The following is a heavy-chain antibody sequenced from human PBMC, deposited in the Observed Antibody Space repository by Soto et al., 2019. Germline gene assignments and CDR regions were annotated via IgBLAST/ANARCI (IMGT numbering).Heavy chain of an antibody. CDR2: LYHIGST. V-gene: IGHV4-38-2*01. J-gene: IGHJ6*02. CDR3: RSSTSCYDESCVDV. Sequence: GTLSLTCAVSGYSISSGNYWSCIRQAPGRGLEWIGSLYHIGSTHYNTSLKSRVTISVDTSKNHFSLELSSVTAADTAIYYCRSSTSCYDESCVDVWGQGTMVTVSS. CDR1: GYSISSGNY. D-gene: IGHD2-2*01.